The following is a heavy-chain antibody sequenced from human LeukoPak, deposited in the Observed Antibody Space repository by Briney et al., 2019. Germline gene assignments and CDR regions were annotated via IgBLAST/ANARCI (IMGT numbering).Heavy chain of an antibody. Sequence: ASVEVSCKASIFADYYIYWVRQAPGQGLEWMGWINPNSGGTNYAQKFQGRVTMTRDTSISTAYMELSSLRSDDTAVYYCARTFLSSNYYYYYMDVWGKGTTVTISS. V-gene: IGHV1-2*02. D-gene: IGHD2-2*01. CDR2: INPNSGGT. CDR1: IFADYY. CDR3: ARTFLSSNYYYYYMDV. J-gene: IGHJ6*03.